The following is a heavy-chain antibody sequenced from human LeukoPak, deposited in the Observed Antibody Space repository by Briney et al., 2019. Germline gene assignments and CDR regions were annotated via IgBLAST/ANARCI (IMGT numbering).Heavy chain of an antibody. CDR2: INHSGSP. J-gene: IGHJ4*02. CDR3: ARGRPKFRITMVRGVTTPTFDY. D-gene: IGHD3-10*01. CDR1: GGSFSGYY. V-gene: IGHV4-34*01. Sequence: RPSEPLSLTCAVYGGSFSGYYWSGIPRPPGKGLEWIGEINHSGSPNYNPSLKSRVTISVDTSKNQFSLKLSSVTAPDTAVYYCARGRPKFRITMVRGVTTPTFDYWGQGTLVTVSS.